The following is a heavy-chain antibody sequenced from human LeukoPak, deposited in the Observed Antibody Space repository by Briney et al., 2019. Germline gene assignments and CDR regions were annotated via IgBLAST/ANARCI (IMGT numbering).Heavy chain of an antibody. Sequence: GGSLRLSCAASGFTFSGYTMSWVRQAPGRGLEWVSLISASSDVKIYADSVKGRFTISRDNSKNTLFLQMTSLRAEDTAVYYCARERRSLPGGTLIYNNWFDPWGQGTLVTVSS. CDR1: GFTFSGYT. J-gene: IGHJ5*02. CDR2: ISASSDVK. CDR3: ARERRSLPGGTLIYNNWFDP. V-gene: IGHV3-23*01. D-gene: IGHD3-16*01.